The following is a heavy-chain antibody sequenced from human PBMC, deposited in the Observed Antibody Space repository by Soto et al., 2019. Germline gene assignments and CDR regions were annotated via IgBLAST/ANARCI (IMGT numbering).Heavy chain of an antibody. D-gene: IGHD3-3*01. Sequence: ASVKVSCKASGYTFTSCGISWVRQAPGQGLEWMGWISAYNGNTNYAQKLQGRVTMTTDTSTSTAYMELRSLRSDDTAVYYCARVPITIFGVVIPNWFDPWGQGTLVTVSS. CDR2: ISAYNGNT. CDR1: GYTFTSCG. V-gene: IGHV1-18*01. J-gene: IGHJ5*02. CDR3: ARVPITIFGVVIPNWFDP.